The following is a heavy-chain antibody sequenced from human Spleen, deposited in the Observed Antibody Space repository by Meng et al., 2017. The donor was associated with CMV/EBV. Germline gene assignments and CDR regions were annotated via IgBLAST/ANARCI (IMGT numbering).Heavy chain of an antibody. CDR2: INPASGGT. D-gene: IGHD1-20*01. V-gene: IGHV1-2*02. J-gene: IGHJ4*02. Sequence: KTSGYTFTAYYFHWVRQAPGQGLEWMGWINPASGGTNYAQKFQGRVTMTRDTSVNTAYMELNRLTSDDTAVYYCARDSPSNWNPYDYWGQGTLVTVSS. CDR3: ARDSPSNWNPYDY. CDR1: GYTFTAYY.